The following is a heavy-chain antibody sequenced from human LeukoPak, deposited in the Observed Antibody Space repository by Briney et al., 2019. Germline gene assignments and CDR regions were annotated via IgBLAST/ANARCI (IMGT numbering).Heavy chain of an antibody. CDR1: VGSISIYY. D-gene: IGHD6-13*01. CDR2: IYTSGST. J-gene: IGHJ6*03. V-gene: IGHV4-4*07. CDR3: ARVGYSSYYYYYYMDV. Sequence: SETLSLPCTLSVGSISIYYSSWIRKPAGKGLEWLGRIYTSGSTNYNPSLKSRVTISVDTSKNQFSLKLSSVTAADTAVYYCARVGYSSYYYYYYMDVWGKGTTVTVSS.